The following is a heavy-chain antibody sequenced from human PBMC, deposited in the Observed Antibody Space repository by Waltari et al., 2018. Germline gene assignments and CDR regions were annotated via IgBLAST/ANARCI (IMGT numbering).Heavy chain of an antibody. CDR1: GFTFRSYW. V-gene: IGHV3-74*01. Sequence: VQLVESGGDLVQPGWSLRLPCAASGFTFRSYWMHWVRQVPGKGLVWVSRINTDGRTTDYADSVKGRFTISRDNAKNTLYLQMNSLRGEDTAVYYCARDSGGADALWGQGILVTVSS. CDR2: INTDGRTT. CDR3: ARDSGGADAL. J-gene: IGHJ4*02. D-gene: IGHD3-10*01.